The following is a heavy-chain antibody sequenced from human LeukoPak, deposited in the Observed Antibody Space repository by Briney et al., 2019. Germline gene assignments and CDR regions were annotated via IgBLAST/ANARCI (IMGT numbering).Heavy chain of an antibody. J-gene: IGHJ4*02. CDR3: ARDQHVVVREYYFDY. CDR1: GYTFTSYG. V-gene: IGHV1-18*01. Sequence: ASVKVSCKVSGYTFTSYGISWVRQAPGQGLEWMGWISAYNGNTNYAQKLQGRVTMTTDTSTSTAYMELRSLRSDDTAVYYCARDQHVVVREYYFDYWGQGTLVTVSS. D-gene: IGHD2-2*01. CDR2: ISAYNGNT.